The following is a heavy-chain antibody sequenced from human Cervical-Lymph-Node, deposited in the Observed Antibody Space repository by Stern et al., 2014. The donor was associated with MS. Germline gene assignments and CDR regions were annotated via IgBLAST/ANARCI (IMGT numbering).Heavy chain of an antibody. J-gene: IGHJ4*02. CDR1: GDSLSSSTFY. V-gene: IGHV4-39*01. CDR3: ARHQLGYGYAYLRY. Sequence: QLQLQESGPGLVKPSDTLSLTCSVSGDSLSSSTFYWGWIRQPPGKGPEWIGSVYYSGNTYYHPSLKSRVTISVDTSKNQFSPRLPSVTAADTAVYYCARHQLGYGYAYLRYWGQGTLVTVSS. D-gene: IGHD5-18*01. CDR2: VYYSGNT.